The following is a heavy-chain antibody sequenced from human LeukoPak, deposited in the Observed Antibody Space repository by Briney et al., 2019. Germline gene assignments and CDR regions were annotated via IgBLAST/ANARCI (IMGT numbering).Heavy chain of an antibody. D-gene: IGHD6-6*01. CDR3: ARHSSSLRWAYDY. CDR2: IYHSGST. V-gene: IGHV4-4*02. J-gene: IGHJ4*02. CDR1: GGSISSSNW. Sequence: SETLSLTCAVSGGSISSSNWWSWVRQPPGKGLEWIGEIYHSGSTNYNPSLKSRVTISVDKSKNQFSLKLSSVTAADTAVYYCARHSSSLRWAYDYWGQGTLVTVSS.